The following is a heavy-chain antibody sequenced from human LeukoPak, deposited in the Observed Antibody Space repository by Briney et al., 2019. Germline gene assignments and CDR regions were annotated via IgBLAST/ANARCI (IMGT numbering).Heavy chain of an antibody. V-gene: IGHV4-31*03. Sequence: SQTLSLTCTVSGDXISSGGYFWNWIRQHPVKGLEWIGNIYNSGSTDYNPSLISRLTISLDTSKNQFSLRLSSVTATDTAVYYCARGVEFGDYVDYWGQGTLVTVSS. J-gene: IGHJ4*02. CDR1: GDXISSGGYF. D-gene: IGHD3-10*01. CDR2: IYNSGST. CDR3: ARGVEFGDYVDY.